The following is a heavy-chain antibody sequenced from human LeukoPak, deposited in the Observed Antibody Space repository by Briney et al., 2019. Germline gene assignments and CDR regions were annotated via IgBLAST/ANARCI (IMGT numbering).Heavy chain of an antibody. CDR3: AKSAGNYYDSSGSGYFYYYCMDV. V-gene: IGHV3-30*02. Sequence: GSLRVSCAASGFTFSSYGMHWVRQAPGKGLEWVAFIRYDGSNKYYADSVKGRFTISRDNSKNTLYLQMNSLRAEDTAVYYCAKSAGNYYDSSGSGYFYYYCMDVWGKGTTVTVSS. J-gene: IGHJ6*03. D-gene: IGHD3-22*01. CDR1: GFTFSSYG. CDR2: IRYDGSNK.